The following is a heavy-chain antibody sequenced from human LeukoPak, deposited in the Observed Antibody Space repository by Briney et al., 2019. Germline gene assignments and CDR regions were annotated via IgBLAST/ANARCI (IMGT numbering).Heavy chain of an antibody. J-gene: IGHJ4*02. V-gene: IGHV1-18*01. CDR2: ISPYNGET. Sequence: ASVKVSCKGSGYIFPSYGLAWVRQAPGQGLEWMGWISPYNGETKYAQNFQDRLTLTTDTSTSTAYMDLRSLRSDDTAVYYCVRDHLPVGSPENYFDSWGREPWSPSPQ. CDR3: VRDHLPVGSPENYFDS. D-gene: IGHD1-26*01. CDR1: GYIFPSYG.